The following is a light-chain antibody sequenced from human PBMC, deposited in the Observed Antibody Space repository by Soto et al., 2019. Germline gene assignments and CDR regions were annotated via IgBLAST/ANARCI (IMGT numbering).Light chain of an antibody. CDR2: GAS. Sequence: EIVLTQSPGTLSLSPGERATLSCRASQSVTSSYLAWYQQKPGQAPRLFIYGASSRATGIPDRFSGSGSVTDFTLTISRLEPEDFAVYHCQQYGNSPWTFGQGTKVEIK. V-gene: IGKV3-20*01. J-gene: IGKJ1*01. CDR3: QQYGNSPWT. CDR1: QSVTSSY.